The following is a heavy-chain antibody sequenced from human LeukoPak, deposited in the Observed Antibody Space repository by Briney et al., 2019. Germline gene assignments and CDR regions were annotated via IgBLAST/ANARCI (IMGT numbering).Heavy chain of an antibody. CDR2: ISSSGSTI. V-gene: IGHV3-48*03. D-gene: IGHD2-15*01. CDR3: ARDLEPEYCSGGSCYSGFDY. CDR1: GFTLSSYE. J-gene: IGHJ4*02. Sequence: PGGSERLSCAASGFTLSSYEMNWVRQAPGKGLEGVSYISSSGSTIYYADSVKGRFTISRDNAKNSLYLQMNSLRAEDTAVYYSARDLEPEYCSGGSCYSGFDYWGQGTLVSVSS.